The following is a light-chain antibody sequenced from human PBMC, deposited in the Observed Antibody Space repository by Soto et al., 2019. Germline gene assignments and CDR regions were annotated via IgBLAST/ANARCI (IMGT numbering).Light chain of an antibody. V-gene: IGKV3-15*01. CDR1: QSVSSN. CDR3: QQYNNWPSWT. CDR2: GAS. J-gene: IGKJ1*01. Sequence: EIVMTQSPATLSVSPGERATLSCRASQSVSSNLAWYQQKPGQAPRLLIYGASTRATGIPARFSGSGSGTEFTITISRLQSEDAAVYYCQQYNNWPSWTFGQGTKVEIK.